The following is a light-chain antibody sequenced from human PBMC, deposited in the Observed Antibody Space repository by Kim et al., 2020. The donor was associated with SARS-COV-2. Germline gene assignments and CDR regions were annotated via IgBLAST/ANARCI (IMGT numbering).Light chain of an antibody. J-gene: IGKJ4*01. Sequence: LSPGERATPSCRASQSVSRYLAWYQQKPGQAPRLLIYDASNRATGVPARFSGSGSGTDFALTISSLEPEDFALYYCQQRSNWPLTFGGGTKVDIK. V-gene: IGKV3-11*01. CDR1: QSVSRY. CDR2: DAS. CDR3: QQRSNWPLT.